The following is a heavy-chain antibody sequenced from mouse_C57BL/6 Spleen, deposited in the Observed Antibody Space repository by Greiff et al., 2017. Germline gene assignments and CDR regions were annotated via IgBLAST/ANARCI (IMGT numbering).Heavy chain of an antibody. Sequence: EVKLMESGPGLVKPSQSLSLTCSVTGYSITSGYYWNWIRQFPGNKLEWMGYISYDGSNNYNPSLKNRISITRDTSKNQFFLKLNSVTTEDTATYYCARENYGSSRYYFDYWGQGTTLTVSS. D-gene: IGHD1-1*01. V-gene: IGHV3-6*01. J-gene: IGHJ2*01. CDR2: ISYDGSN. CDR3: ARENYGSSRYYFDY. CDR1: GYSITSGYY.